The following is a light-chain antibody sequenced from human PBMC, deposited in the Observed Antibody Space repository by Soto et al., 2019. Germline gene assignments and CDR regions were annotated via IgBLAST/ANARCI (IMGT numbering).Light chain of an antibody. CDR2: EDS. CDR3: NSYINTTIPV. J-gene: IGLJ3*02. Sequence: QSALTQPASVSGSPGQSITLSCTGPSSDIRTNDYVSWYQHHPARGPILLIYEDSNRPSGISNRFSGSRSGNTASLTISGLKTEDEADYYCNSYINTTIPVFGGGTKLTVL. CDR1: SSDIRTNDY. V-gene: IGLV2-14*01.